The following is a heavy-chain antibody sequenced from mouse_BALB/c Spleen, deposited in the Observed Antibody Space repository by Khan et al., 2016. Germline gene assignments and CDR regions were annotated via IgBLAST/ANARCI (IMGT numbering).Heavy chain of an antibody. Sequence: EVELVESGGGLVQPGGSLKLSCAASGFTFSTYGMSWVRQTPDKRLELVATINSNGGSTYYPDSVKGRFPFSRDNAKNTLSLQMSSLKSEVTAVYYCARENYRYYFDYWGQGTTLTVSS. D-gene: IGHD2-14*01. CDR1: GFTFSTYG. J-gene: IGHJ2*01. V-gene: IGHV5-6-3*01. CDR2: INSNGGST. CDR3: ARENYRYYFDY.